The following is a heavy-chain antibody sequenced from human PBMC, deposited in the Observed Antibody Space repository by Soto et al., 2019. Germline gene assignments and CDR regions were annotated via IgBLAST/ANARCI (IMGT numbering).Heavy chain of an antibody. CDR3: ARDLGSGYAPGDH. CDR2: ILPTIGTT. V-gene: IGHV1-69*12. CDR1: GDTFTIFA. J-gene: IGHJ4*02. Sequence: QVQLVQSGAEVKKPGSSVKVSCKASGDTFTIFAISWVRQAPGQGLEWMGGILPTIGTTNYAQRFQGRITMTGDDSTGTSYLEWSNLKSEDTAVYYCARDLGSGYAPGDHWGQGTLV. D-gene: IGHD5-18*01.